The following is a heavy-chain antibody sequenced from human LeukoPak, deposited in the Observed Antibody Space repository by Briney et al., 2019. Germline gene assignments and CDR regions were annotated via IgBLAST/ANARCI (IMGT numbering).Heavy chain of an antibody. CDR3: ARNGYSSSWSTVYYYYYYMDV. Sequence: ASVKVSCKASGYTFTSYYMHWVRQAPGQGLEWMGWINPNSGGTNYAQKFQGRVTMTRDTSISTAYMELSRLRSDDTAVYYCARNGYSSSWSTVYYYYYYMDVWGKGTTVTVSS. CDR2: INPNSGGT. J-gene: IGHJ6*03. CDR1: GYTFTSYY. D-gene: IGHD6-13*01. V-gene: IGHV1-2*02.